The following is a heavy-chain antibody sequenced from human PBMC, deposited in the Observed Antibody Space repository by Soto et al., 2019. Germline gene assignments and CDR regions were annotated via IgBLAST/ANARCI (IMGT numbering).Heavy chain of an antibody. CDR3: ARATVAGPYYFDY. D-gene: IGHD6-19*01. CDR1: GFTFSSNS. CDR2: ISGGSSYI. V-gene: IGHV3-21*01. Sequence: PGGSLRLXCAASGFTFSSNSMHWVRQAPGKGLEWVSSISGGSSYISYADSLKGRFTISRDNAKNSLYLQMNSLRAEDTAVYYCARATVAGPYYFDYWGQGTLVTVSS. J-gene: IGHJ4*02.